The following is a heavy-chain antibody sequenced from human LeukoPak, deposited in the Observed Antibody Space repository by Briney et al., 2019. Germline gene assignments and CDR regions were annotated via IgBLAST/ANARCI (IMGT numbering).Heavy chain of an antibody. J-gene: IGHJ4*02. CDR3: ARESHVERDDC. CDR2: ISANNGDT. Sequence: ASVKVSCKASGYTFTSYGISWFRQAPGQGLEWLGWISANNGDTDYPQKFQDRVTMTTDTSTSTAYMELRSLRSDDTALYYCARESHVERDDCWGQGTLVTVSS. D-gene: IGHD1-1*01. V-gene: IGHV1-18*01. CDR1: GYTFTSYG.